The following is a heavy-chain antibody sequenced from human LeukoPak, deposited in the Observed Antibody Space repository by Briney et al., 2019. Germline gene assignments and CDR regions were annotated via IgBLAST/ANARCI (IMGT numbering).Heavy chain of an antibody. J-gene: IGHJ2*01. D-gene: IGHD2-15*01. V-gene: IGHV1-69*05. CDR2: IIPIFGTA. CDR3: ASSGYCSGGSCYLRYWYFDF. CDR1: GGTFSSYA. Sequence: SVKVSCKASGGTFSSYAISWVRQAPGQGLEWMGGIIPIFGTANYAQKFQGRVTITTDESTSTAYMELGSLRSEDTAVYYCASSGYCSGGSCYLRYWYFDFWGRGTLVTVSS.